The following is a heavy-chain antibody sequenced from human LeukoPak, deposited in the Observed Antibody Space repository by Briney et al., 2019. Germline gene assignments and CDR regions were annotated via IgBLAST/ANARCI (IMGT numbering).Heavy chain of an antibody. J-gene: IGHJ4*02. CDR2: INPSGGST. V-gene: IGHV1-46*01. CDR3: SRNVQSGLDY. Sequence: ASVKVSCKASGYTFTSYYMHWVRQAPGQGLEWMGIINPSGGSTSYAQKFQGRVTMTRDMSTSTVYMELSSLRSEDTAMYYCSRNVQSGLDYWGQGTLVTVSS. CDR1: GYTFTSYY. D-gene: IGHD3-10*01.